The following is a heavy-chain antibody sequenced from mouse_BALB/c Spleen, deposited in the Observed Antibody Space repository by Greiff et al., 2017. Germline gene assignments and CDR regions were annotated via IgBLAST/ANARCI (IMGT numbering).Heavy chain of an antibody. D-gene: IGHD2-3*01. J-gene: IGHJ4*01. CDR2: IWAGGST. Sequence: VKLVESGPGLVAPSQSLSITCNVSGFSLTSYGVYWVSQPPGTGLEWLGVIWAGGSTNYNSALMSRLSIGNDNARSQVFLKINSLQTDDTAMYYCARDRGYYQSLDGWGQGTSVTVSS. CDR3: ARDRGYYQSLDG. CDR1: GFSLTSYG. V-gene: IGHV2-9*02.